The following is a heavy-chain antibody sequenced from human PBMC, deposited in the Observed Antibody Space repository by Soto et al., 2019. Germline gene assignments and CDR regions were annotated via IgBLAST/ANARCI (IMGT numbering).Heavy chain of an antibody. D-gene: IGHD3-16*02. CDR1: GFTFSDYY. CDR2: ISSSGSTI. V-gene: IGHV3-11*01. Sequence: QVQLVESGGGLVKPGGSLRLSCAASGFTFSDYYMSWIRQAPGKGLEWVSYISSSGSTIYYADSVKGRFTISRDNAKNSLYLQMSSLRAEDPAVYYCARYSTGSDYIWGSYRAQDDYWGQGTMVTVSS. J-gene: IGHJ4*02. CDR3: ARYSTGSDYIWGSYRAQDDY.